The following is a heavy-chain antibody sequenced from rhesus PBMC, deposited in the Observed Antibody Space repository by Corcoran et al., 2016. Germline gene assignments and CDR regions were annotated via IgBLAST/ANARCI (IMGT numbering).Heavy chain of an antibody. V-gene: IGHV4-127*01. CDR2: IGGSSGST. Sequence: QVQLQESGPGLVKPSETLSLTCAVSGYSISSGYGWSWIRQPPGKGLEWIGYIGGSSGSTNYNPSLKSRVTISKDTSKTQFSLKLSSVTAADTAVYYCARDWDAFDFWGQGLRVTVSS. CDR3: ARDWDAFDF. CDR1: GYSISSGYG. J-gene: IGHJ3*01.